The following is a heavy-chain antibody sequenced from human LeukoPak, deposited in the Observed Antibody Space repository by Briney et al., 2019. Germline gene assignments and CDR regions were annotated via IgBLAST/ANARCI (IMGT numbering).Heavy chain of an antibody. D-gene: IGHD2-15*01. CDR3: ATPRTYYCSETSCYFDH. CDR2: ISSTSSFI. Sequence: GGSLRLSCAASGFTFSAYSIHWVRQAPGKGLEWVSSISSTSSFISYADSVKGRFTISRDNADNSLYLQMNSLRAEDTAVYYCATPRTYYCSETSCYFDHWGQGTLVTVSS. V-gene: IGHV3-21*01. J-gene: IGHJ4*03. CDR1: GFTFSAYS.